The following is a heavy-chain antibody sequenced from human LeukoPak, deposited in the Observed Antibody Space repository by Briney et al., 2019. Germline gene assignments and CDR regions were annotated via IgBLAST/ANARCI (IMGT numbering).Heavy chain of an antibody. CDR2: INHSGST. CDR1: GGSFSGYY. D-gene: IGHD3-10*01. V-gene: IGHV4-34*01. Sequence: SETLSLTCAVYGGSFSGYYWSWIRQPPGKGLEWIGEINHSGSTNYNPSLKSRATISVDTSKNQFSLKLSSVTAADTAVYYCAFQGVTAGLINSGYDYWGQGTLVTVSS. CDR3: AFQGVTAGLINSGYDY. J-gene: IGHJ4*02.